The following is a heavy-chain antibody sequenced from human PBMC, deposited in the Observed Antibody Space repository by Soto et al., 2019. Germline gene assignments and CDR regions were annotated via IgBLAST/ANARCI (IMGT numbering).Heavy chain of an antibody. D-gene: IGHD6-13*01. CDR2: INAGNGNT. J-gene: IGHJ6*02. CDR3: ARDVLAAAGTDGYGMDV. CDR1: GYTFTSYA. V-gene: IGHV1-3*01. Sequence: GASVKVSCKASGYTFTSYAMHWVRQAPGQRLEWMGWINAGNGNTKYSQKFQGRVTITRDTSASTAYMELSSLRSEDTAVYYCARDVLAAAGTDGYGMDVWGQGTTVTVSS.